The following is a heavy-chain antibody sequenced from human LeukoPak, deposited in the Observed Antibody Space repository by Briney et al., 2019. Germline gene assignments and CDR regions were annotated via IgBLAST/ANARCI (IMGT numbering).Heavy chain of an antibody. CDR3: ARDLGVVVVAAANDY. D-gene: IGHD2-15*01. CDR1: GFTFSSYW. V-gene: IGHV3-7*01. Sequence: PGGSLRLSCAASGFTFSSYWMSWVRQAPGKGLEWVANIKQDGSEKYYVDSVKGRFTISRDNAKSPLYLQMNSLRAEDTAVYYCARDLGVVVVAAANDYWGQGTLVTVSS. CDR2: IKQDGSEK. J-gene: IGHJ4*02.